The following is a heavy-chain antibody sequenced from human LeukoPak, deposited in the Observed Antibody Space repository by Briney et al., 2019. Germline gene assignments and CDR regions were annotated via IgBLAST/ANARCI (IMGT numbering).Heavy chain of an antibody. CDR1: GGSISSSSYY. D-gene: IGHD4-17*01. CDR3: ARVTYTVTTSRWYFDL. Sequence: SETLSLTCTVSGGSISSSSYYWGWIRQPPGKGLEWIGSIYYSGSTYYNPSLKSRVTISVDTSKNQFSLKLSSVTAADTAVYYCARVTYTVTTSRWYFDLWGRGTLVTVSS. V-gene: IGHV4-39*07. CDR2: IYYSGST. J-gene: IGHJ2*01.